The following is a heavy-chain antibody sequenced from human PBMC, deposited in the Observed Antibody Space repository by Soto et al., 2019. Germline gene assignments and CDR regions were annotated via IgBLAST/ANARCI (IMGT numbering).Heavy chain of an antibody. CDR1: GDSISSSHW. CDR2: IYQSETP. D-gene: IGHD3-16*01. V-gene: IGHV4-4*02. J-gene: IGHJ6*02. Sequence: QVQLQESGPGLVKPSGTLSLTCAVSGDSISSSHWWTWVRQPPGKGLEGIGEIYQSETPNYNPSLKSRATISGDKSKTQFSLKLSAVTAADTAVYFCARGRGNTGYSGMDVWGQGTTVTVSS. CDR3: ARGRGNTGYSGMDV.